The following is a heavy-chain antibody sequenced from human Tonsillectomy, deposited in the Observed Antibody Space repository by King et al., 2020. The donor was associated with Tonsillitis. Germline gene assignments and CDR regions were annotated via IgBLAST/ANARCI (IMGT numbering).Heavy chain of an antibody. CDR3: ARANCQSGWSSSSCHSFDY. CDR1: GFTFSTYT. V-gene: IGHV3-30*04. D-gene: IGHD2-2*01. Sequence: VQLVESGGGVVQPGRSLRLSCAASGFTFSTYTLHWVRQAPGKGLEWVAVLPIDGKNPYYAESVRGRFSISRDNSRNTLYLQMGSLRAEDTAVYYCARANCQSGWSSSSCHSFDYWGQGTLVTVSS. J-gene: IGHJ4*02. CDR2: LPIDGKNP.